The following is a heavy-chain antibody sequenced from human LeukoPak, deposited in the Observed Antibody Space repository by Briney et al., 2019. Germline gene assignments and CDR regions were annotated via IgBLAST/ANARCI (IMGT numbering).Heavy chain of an antibody. Sequence: PSETLSLTCTVSGGSISSSSYYWGWIRQPPGKGLEWIGSIYYSGSTYYNPSLKSRVTISVDTSKNQFSLKLSSVTAADTAVYYCAREFSAADYNWFDPWGQGTLVTVSS. CDR1: GGSISSSSYY. D-gene: IGHD6-13*01. CDR3: AREFSAADYNWFDP. V-gene: IGHV4-39*07. J-gene: IGHJ5*02. CDR2: IYYSGST.